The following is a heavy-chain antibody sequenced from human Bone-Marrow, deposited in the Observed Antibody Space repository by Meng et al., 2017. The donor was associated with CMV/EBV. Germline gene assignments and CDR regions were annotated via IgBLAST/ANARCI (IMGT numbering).Heavy chain of an antibody. J-gene: IGHJ4*02. CDR2: ISFEGSNR. CDR1: GFTFSNYG. D-gene: IGHD2-8*01. CDR3: VTDNVPLTDKRLDY. V-gene: IGHV3-30*04. Sequence: GGSLRLSCEASGFTFSNYGIHYLRQTPGKGLEWVAVISFEGSNRYYAESVRGRFSISRDNSKNTVFLQMSSLTVEDTATYFCVTDNVPLTDKRLDYWGQGTLVTVSS.